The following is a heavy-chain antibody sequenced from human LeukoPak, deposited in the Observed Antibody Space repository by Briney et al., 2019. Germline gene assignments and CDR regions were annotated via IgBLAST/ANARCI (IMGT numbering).Heavy chain of an antibody. D-gene: IGHD5-24*01. CDR2: IYYSGST. Sequence: KSSETLSLTCTVSGGSISSHYWSWIRQPPGKGLEWIGYIYYSGSTNYNPSLKSRVTISVDTTKNQFSLKLSSVTAADTAVYYCARGGEMAPRNWFDPWGQGTLVTVSS. J-gene: IGHJ5*02. CDR1: GGSISSHY. V-gene: IGHV4-59*11. CDR3: ARGGEMAPRNWFDP.